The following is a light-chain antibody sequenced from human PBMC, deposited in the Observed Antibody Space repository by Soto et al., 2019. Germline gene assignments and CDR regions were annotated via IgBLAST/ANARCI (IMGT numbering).Light chain of an antibody. V-gene: IGKV1-6*01. Sequence: AIPVTQSPSSLSASVGDRVTITCRASQGIRNDLGWYQQKPGKAPSLLIFSASSLQSGVPSRFSGTGSGTDFTLTISSLQPEDSATYYCLQDYSYPRTFGQGTKVEI. CDR1: QGIRND. CDR2: SAS. CDR3: LQDYSYPRT. J-gene: IGKJ1*01.